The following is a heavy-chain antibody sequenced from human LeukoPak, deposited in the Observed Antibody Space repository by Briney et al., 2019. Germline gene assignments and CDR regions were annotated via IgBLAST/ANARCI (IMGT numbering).Heavy chain of an antibody. CDR1: GYTFTGYY. Sequence: ASVKVSCKASGYTFTGYYMHWVRQAPGQGLEWMGWISGYNGNTAHAQMLQGRVTMTTDTSTTTAYMELRGLRSDDTAVYYCARSGYCSGASCYAEGIDHWGQGTLVTVSS. D-gene: IGHD2-2*01. CDR3: ARSGYCSGASCYAEGIDH. CDR2: ISGYNGNT. V-gene: IGHV1-18*04. J-gene: IGHJ4*02.